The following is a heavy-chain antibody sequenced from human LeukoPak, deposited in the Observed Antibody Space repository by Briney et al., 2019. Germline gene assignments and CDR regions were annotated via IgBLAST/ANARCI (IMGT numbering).Heavy chain of an antibody. Sequence: GASVKVSCKTSGYTFSSYGITWVRQAPGQGLEWMGWISAYGHTKLARNLKARVTVTIGTSTTTAYMELRSLSSDDTAVYFCARETASGYLGFDFWGQGTLITVSS. V-gene: IGHV1-18*01. D-gene: IGHD3-3*01. CDR3: ARETASGYLGFDF. J-gene: IGHJ4*02. CDR1: GYTFSSYG. CDR2: ISAYGHT.